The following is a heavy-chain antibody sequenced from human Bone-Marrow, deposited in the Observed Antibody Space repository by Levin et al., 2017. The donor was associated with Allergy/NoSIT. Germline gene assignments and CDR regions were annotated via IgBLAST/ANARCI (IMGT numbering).Heavy chain of an antibody. CDR1: GYTFTSST. CDR3: ARGMTGYSYGTLDY. V-gene: IGHV1-3*01. Sequence: KRGESLKISCQTSGYTFTSSTMHWVRQAPGQRLEWMGRINAGNGDTKYSQEFQARVSITRDTSASTGYMELSSLRSEDTALYFCARGMTGYSYGTLDYWGQGTLVTVSS. D-gene: IGHD5-18*01. CDR2: INAGNGDT. J-gene: IGHJ4*02.